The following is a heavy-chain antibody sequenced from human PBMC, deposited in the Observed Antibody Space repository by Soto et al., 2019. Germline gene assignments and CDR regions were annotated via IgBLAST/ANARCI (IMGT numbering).Heavy chain of an antibody. V-gene: IGHV4-59*12. CDR3: ATRTYYYFGSGSLGGMDV. CDR1: GASITSNY. CDR2: IYYSGVT. J-gene: IGHJ6*02. Sequence: SETLSLTCTVSGASITSNYWTWIRQPPGEGLEWIGNIYYSGVTNYNPSLQGRVTISVDRSNNQFSLKLNSVTAADTAVYYCATRTYYYFGSGSLGGMDVWGQGTTVTVSS. D-gene: IGHD3-10*01.